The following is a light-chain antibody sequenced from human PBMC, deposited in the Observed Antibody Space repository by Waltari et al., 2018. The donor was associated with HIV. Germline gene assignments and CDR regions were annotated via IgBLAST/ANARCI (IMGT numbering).Light chain of an antibody. V-gene: IGLV2-14*03. Sequence: QSALTQPASVSGSPGQSITISCTGTSSDVGGYNYVPWYQQHPGKAPKLMIYDVSNRPSGVSNRFSGSKSGNTASLTISWLQAEDEADYYCSSYTSSSTPYVFGTGTKVTVL. CDR3: SSYTSSSTPYV. J-gene: IGLJ1*01. CDR1: SSDVGGYNY. CDR2: DVS.